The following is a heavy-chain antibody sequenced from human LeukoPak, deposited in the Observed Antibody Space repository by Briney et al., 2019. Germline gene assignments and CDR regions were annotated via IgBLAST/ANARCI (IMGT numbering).Heavy chain of an antibody. D-gene: IGHD4-11*01. CDR1: GYSFRDNY. V-gene: IGHV1-2*02. Sequence: ASVKVSCKASGYSFRDNYIHWIRQAPGQGLERMGWINPNSGGTNYAQKFQGRVTMTRDTSISTAYMELSRLRSDDTAVYYCARAVDAFDIWGQGTMVTVSS. J-gene: IGHJ3*02. CDR2: INPNSGGT. CDR3: ARAVDAFDI.